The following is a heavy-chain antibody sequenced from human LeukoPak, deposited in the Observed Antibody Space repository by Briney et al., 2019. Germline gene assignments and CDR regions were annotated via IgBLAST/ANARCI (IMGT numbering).Heavy chain of an antibody. CDR3: ARVRRYSSRPDAFDI. J-gene: IGHJ3*02. Sequence: SETLSLTCTVSGGPISTYYWSWIRQPPGKGLEWIGYIDYSGSTNYNPSLKSRVTMSVDTSKNRFSLKLSSVTAADTALFYCARVRRYSSRPDAFDIWGQGTMVTVSS. V-gene: IGHV4-59*01. CDR1: GGPISTYY. D-gene: IGHD6-13*01. CDR2: IDYSGST.